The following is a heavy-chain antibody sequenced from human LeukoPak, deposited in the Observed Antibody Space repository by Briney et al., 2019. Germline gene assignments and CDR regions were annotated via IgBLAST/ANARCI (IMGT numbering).Heavy chain of an antibody. CDR1: GFTFSSYA. J-gene: IGHJ4*02. CDR3: AASLDLAVYGIDY. CDR2: ISGRGEST. Sequence: GGSLRLSCAASGFTFSSYAVSWVRQSLGKGLKWVSGISGRGESTYYADSVKGRFTISRDYSKNTVYLQMNSLRAEDTALYYWAASLDLAVYGIDYWGQGTLVTVSS. D-gene: IGHD2-8*02. V-gene: IGHV3-23*01.